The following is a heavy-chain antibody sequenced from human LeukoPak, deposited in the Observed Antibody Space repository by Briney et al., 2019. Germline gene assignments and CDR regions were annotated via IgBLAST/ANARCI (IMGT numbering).Heavy chain of an antibody. Sequence: ASVKVSCKAAGYTISNFGISWERQAPGQGLEWMGWISGYNGETNYAQKFQGRVTMTTDTSANTAYMEVRSLRSDDTAVYYCARDYEIAVRYDCFDPWGQGTLVIVSS. CDR3: ARDYEIAVRYDCFDP. D-gene: IGHD6-6*01. V-gene: IGHV1-18*01. CDR1: GYTISNFG. CDR2: ISGYNGET. J-gene: IGHJ5*02.